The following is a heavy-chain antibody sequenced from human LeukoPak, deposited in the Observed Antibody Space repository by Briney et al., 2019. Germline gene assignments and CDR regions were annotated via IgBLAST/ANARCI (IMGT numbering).Heavy chain of an antibody. V-gene: IGHV3-48*02. Sequence: PGGSLRLSCAASGFTFSSYAMHWVRQAPGKGLEWVSYISSSSSTIYYADSVKGRFTISRDNAKNSLYLQMNSLRDEDTAVYYCAKDRYDSSGYLDYWGQGTLVTVSS. CDR3: AKDRYDSSGYLDY. CDR2: ISSSSSTI. J-gene: IGHJ4*02. CDR1: GFTFSSYA. D-gene: IGHD3-22*01.